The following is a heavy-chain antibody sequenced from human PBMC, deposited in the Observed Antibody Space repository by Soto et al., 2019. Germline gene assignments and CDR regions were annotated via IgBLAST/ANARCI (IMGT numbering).Heavy chain of an antibody. Sequence: QVQLVQSGAEVKKPGSSVKVSCKASGGTFSSYAISWVRQAPGQGLEWMGGIIPIFGTANYAQKFQGRVTITADESTSTAYMELSSLRSEDTAVYYCAREPAHSYYYDSSGYYSEPNWFDHWGQGTLVTVSS. D-gene: IGHD3-22*01. CDR3: AREPAHSYYYDSSGYYSEPNWFDH. CDR2: IIPIFGTA. CDR1: GGTFSSYA. J-gene: IGHJ5*02. V-gene: IGHV1-69*01.